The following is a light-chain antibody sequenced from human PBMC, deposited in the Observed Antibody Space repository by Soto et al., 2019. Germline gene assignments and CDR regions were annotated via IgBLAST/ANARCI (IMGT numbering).Light chain of an antibody. Sequence: EIVLTQSPATLSLSPGQRATLSCKASQSVFDYIAWYQQKPGQAPRLPIYEASIRATGVPARFSGSGSGTDFTLTISSLGPEDFAVYYCQERSNWPSLSFGGGTKVEIK. J-gene: IGKJ4*01. CDR1: QSVFDY. CDR3: QERSNWPSLS. V-gene: IGKV3-11*01. CDR2: EAS.